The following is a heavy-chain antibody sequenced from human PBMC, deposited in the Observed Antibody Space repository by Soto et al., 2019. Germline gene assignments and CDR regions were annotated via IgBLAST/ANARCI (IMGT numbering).Heavy chain of an antibody. D-gene: IGHD3-10*01. CDR2: IIPIFGTA. CDR1: GGTFSSYA. J-gene: IGHJ6*02. CDR3: ARGTSGSGNYYYGMDV. Sequence: QVQLVQSGAEVKKPGSSVKVSCKASGGTFSSYAISWVRQAPGQGLEWMGGIIPIFGTANYAQKFQGRVTITADESTSTAYRELSSLRSEDTAVYYCARGTSGSGNYYYGMDVWGQGTTVTVSS. V-gene: IGHV1-69*12.